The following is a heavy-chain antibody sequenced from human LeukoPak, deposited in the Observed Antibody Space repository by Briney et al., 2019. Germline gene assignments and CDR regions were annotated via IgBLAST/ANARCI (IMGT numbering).Heavy chain of an antibody. CDR1: GFTFSSYG. CDR3: ARDGTGYQLPSLYYFDY. J-gene: IGHJ4*02. CDR2: IWYDGSSK. D-gene: IGHD2-2*01. Sequence: PGRSLRLSCAASGFTFSSYGMHWVRQAPGKGLEWVAVIWYDGSSKYYADSVKGRFTISRDNSKNTLYLQMNSLRAEDTAVYYCARDGTGYQLPSLYYFDYWGQGTLVTVSS. V-gene: IGHV3-33*01.